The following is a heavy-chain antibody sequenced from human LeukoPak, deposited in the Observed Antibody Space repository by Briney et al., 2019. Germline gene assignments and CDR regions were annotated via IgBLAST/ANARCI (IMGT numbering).Heavy chain of an antibody. Sequence: SETLSLTCTVSGGSISSYYWSWIRQPPGKRLEWIGYIYYSRSTNYNPSLKSRVTISVDTSKNQFSLKLSSVTAADTAVYYCAVHYCSSTSCYLDYWGQGTLVTVSS. CDR3: AVHYCSSTSCYLDY. D-gene: IGHD2-2*01. J-gene: IGHJ4*02. CDR2: IYYSRST. V-gene: IGHV4-59*01. CDR1: GGSISSYY.